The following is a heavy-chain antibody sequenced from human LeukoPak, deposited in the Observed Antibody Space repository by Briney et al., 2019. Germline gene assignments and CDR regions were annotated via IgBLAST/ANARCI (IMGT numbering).Heavy chain of an antibody. J-gene: IGHJ4*02. CDR3: ARGRRITIFAVVIGPFDY. CDR1: GFTVSSNY. Sequence: GGSLRLSCAASGFTVSSNYMSWVRQAPGKGLEWVSVIYSGGSTYYADSVKGRFTISRDNSKNTLYLQMNRLRAEDTAVYYCARGRRITIFAVVIGPFDYWGQGTLVTVSS. D-gene: IGHD3-3*01. V-gene: IGHV3-66*01. CDR2: IYSGGST.